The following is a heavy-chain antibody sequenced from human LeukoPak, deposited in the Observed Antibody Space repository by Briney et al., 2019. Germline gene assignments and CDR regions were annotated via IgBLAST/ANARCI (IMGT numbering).Heavy chain of an antibody. Sequence: HSGGSLRLSCAASGFTFSSYSMNWVRQAPGKGLEWVSYISSSSSTIYYADSVKGRFTISRDNAKNSLYLQMNSLRAEDTAVYYCARDKFVGGGSFLYDYWGQGTLVTVSS. J-gene: IGHJ4*02. CDR1: GFTFSSYS. CDR2: ISSSSSTI. CDR3: ARDKFVGGGSFLYDY. V-gene: IGHV3-48*04. D-gene: IGHD2-15*01.